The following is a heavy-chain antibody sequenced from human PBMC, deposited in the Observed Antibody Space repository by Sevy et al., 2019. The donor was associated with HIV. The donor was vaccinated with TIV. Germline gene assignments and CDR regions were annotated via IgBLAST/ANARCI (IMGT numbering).Heavy chain of an antibody. CDR2: ISFDGKNK. CDR3: ASVALTFGGDPYEYHSFMDV. V-gene: IGHV3-30*03. D-gene: IGHD3-16*01. J-gene: IGHJ6*03. CDR1: GFTFRCFG. Sequence: GALRLFFAGSGFTFRCFGIPWVRQGPGKGLGGVAGISFDGKNKFYVGFGKGRLTIPREDSKNILYLIVNSLRAEDTAVYHCASVALTFGGDPYEYHSFMDVWGKGTTVTVSS.